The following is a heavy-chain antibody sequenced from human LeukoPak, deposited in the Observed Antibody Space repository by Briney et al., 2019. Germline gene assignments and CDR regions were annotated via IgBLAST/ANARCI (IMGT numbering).Heavy chain of an antibody. CDR1: GFTFSSHV. Sequence: PGGSLRLSCAASGFTFSSHVMHWVRQAPGKGLEGVAVIWYDGGNKYYADSVKGRFTISRDNSMNTLYLQMKSLRAEDTAVYYCARVAPIYSSSLYYLDYWGQGTLVTVSS. D-gene: IGHD6-13*01. CDR3: ARVAPIYSSSLYYLDY. J-gene: IGHJ4*02. V-gene: IGHV3-33*01. CDR2: IWYDGGNK.